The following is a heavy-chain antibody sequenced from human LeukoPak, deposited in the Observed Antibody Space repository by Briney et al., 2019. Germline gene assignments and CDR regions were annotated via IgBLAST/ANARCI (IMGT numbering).Heavy chain of an antibody. D-gene: IGHD2-2*02. CDR1: GFTFSSYS. CDR2: ISSSSNYI. V-gene: IGHV3-21*01. CDR3: ARGPSDIVVVPAAIFYYYMDV. Sequence: PGGSLRLSCAASGFTFSSYSMNWVRPAPGKGLEWVSSISSSSNYIYYADSVKGRFTISRDNAKNSLYLQMNSLRAEDTAVYYCARGPSDIVVVPAAIFYYYMDVWGKGTTVTVSS. J-gene: IGHJ6*03.